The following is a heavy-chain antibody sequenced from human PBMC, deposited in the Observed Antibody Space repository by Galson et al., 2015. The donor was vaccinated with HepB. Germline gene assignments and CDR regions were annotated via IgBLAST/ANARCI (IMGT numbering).Heavy chain of an antibody. V-gene: IGHV1-69*04. J-gene: IGHJ4*02. CDR2: IIPILGIA. CDR1: GGTFSSYA. CDR3: ARDHIHGYYKRTFDY. Sequence: SVKVSCKASGGTFSSYAISWVRQAPGQGLEWMGRIIPILGIANYAQKFQGRVTITADKSTSTAYMELSSLRSEDTAVYYCARDHIHGYYKRTFDYWGQGTLVTVSS. D-gene: IGHD3-22*01.